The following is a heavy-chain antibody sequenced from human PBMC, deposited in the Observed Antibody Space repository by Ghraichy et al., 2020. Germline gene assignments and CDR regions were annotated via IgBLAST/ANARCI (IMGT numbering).Heavy chain of an antibody. CDR3: ARVDGLSFDS. D-gene: IGHD2-21*01. CDR2: MNPATGNT. Sequence: ASVKVSCEASGYTVCTSDINWERQSPGQGLEWKGWMNPATGNTGYAQRFQGRVTMTRSTSINTAYMELSSLRSDDTAVYYCARVDGLSFDSWGQGTLVTVSS. CDR1: GYTVCTSD. J-gene: IGHJ4*02. V-gene: IGHV1-8*01.